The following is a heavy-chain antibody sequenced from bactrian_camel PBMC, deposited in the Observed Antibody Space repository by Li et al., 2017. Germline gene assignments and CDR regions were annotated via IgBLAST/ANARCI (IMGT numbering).Heavy chain of an antibody. CDR2: IGRDGTD. CDR3: AIDVRHAGYCVEFHN. Sequence: HVQLVESGGGSVQAGGSLTLSCVASGYTHGPYCMGWVRQRPGKEREGVGAIGRDGTDTYPDSVKGRFTISKDKAKNTVYLQLNSLKPEDTAMYYCAIDVRHAGYCVEFHNWGQGTQVTVS. J-gene: IGHJ4*01. D-gene: IGHD2*01. CDR1: GYTHGPYC. V-gene: IGHV3S55*01.